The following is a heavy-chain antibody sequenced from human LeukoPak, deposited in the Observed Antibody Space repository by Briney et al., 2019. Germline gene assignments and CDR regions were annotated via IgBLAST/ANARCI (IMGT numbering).Heavy chain of an antibody. V-gene: IGHV3-23*01. D-gene: IGHD1-1*01. Sequence: GGSLRLSCAASGFTFSSSAMSWVRQAPGKGLEWVSAISNNGGYTYYADSVKGRFTTSRDNFKNTLYLQMNSLRAEDTAVYYCAKGVQQLVLPDYWGQGTLVSVSS. J-gene: IGHJ4*02. CDR1: GFTFSSSA. CDR3: AKGVQQLVLPDY. CDR2: ISNNGGYT.